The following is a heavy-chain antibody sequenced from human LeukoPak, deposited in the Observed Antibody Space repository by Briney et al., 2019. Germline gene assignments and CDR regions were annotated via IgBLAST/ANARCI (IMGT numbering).Heavy chain of an antibody. J-gene: IGHJ4*02. CDR3: AGKGPATIADY. V-gene: IGHV4-4*02. D-gene: IGHD4-11*01. Sequence: SETLSLTCAVSGGFISSGNWWGWFRQPPGKGLEWIGEIHHSVGTNYNPSLKSRVAISMDKSKNQFSLDVTSVTAADTAMYYCAGKGPATIADYWGRGTLVTVSS. CDR1: GGFISSGNW. CDR2: IHHSVGT.